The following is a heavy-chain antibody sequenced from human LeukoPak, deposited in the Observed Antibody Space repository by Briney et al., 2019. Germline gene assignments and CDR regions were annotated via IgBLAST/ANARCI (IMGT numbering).Heavy chain of an antibody. CDR3: AKGATVGPRAPIDY. J-gene: IGHJ4*02. CDR2: ISVSGGST. V-gene: IGHV3-23*01. Sequence: GGSLRLSCAASGFAFSSYAMSWVRQAPGKGLEWVSTISVSGGSTFYADSVKGRFTISRDNSKSTLYLQVNSLRAEDTAIYFCAKGATVGPRAPIDYWGQGTRVTVSS. CDR1: GFAFSSYA. D-gene: IGHD1-26*01.